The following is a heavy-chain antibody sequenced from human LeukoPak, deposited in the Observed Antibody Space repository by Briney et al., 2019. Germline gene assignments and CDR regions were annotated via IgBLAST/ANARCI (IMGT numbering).Heavy chain of an antibody. J-gene: IGHJ4*02. Sequence: GASVKVSCKASGGTFSSYGISGYAISWVRQAPGQGLEWMGGIIPVFGTANYAQKFQGRVTITADESTSTAYMELSSLRSEDTAVYYCARVRGVGYCSSTSCYTYRSGLGYWGQGTLVTVSS. CDR2: IIPVFGTA. CDR3: ARVRGVGYCSSTSCYTYRSGLGY. CDR1: GGTFSSYGISGYA. D-gene: IGHD2-2*02. V-gene: IGHV1-69*13.